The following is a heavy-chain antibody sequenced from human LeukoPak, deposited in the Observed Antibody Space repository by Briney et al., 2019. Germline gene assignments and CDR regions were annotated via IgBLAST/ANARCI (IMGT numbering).Heavy chain of an antibody. CDR3: AWSYDSSGYYLL. CDR2: IYYSGST. J-gene: IGHJ4*02. V-gene: IGHV4-59*12. D-gene: IGHD3-22*01. CDR1: GGSISSYY. Sequence: SETLSLTCTVSGGSISSYYWSWIRQPPGKGLEWIGYIYYSGSTNYNPSLKRRVTISVDTSKNQFSLKLSSVTAAASAVYYCAWSYDSSGYYLLWGQGTLVTVSS.